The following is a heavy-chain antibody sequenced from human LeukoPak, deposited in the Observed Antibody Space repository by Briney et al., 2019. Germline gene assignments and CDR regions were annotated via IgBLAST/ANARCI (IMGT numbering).Heavy chain of an antibody. CDR1: GGSVSNYY. Sequence: SETLSLTCIVSGGSVSNYYWTWIRQPPGKGLEWIGYIYHSAHYSGTTNYNPSLESRVTISVDTSKNLFSLKLSSVTAADTAVYYCARGKAGGYTYGLDSWGQGTLVTVSS. CDR2: IYHSAHYSGTT. D-gene: IGHD5-18*01. CDR3: ARGKAGGYTYGLDS. J-gene: IGHJ4*02. V-gene: IGHV4-59*02.